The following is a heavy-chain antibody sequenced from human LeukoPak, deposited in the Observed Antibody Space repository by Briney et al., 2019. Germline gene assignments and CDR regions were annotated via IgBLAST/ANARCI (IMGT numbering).Heavy chain of an antibody. D-gene: IGHD1-1*01. J-gene: IGHJ3*02. CDR1: GFTFSSNW. CDR3: ARSSSWTFDI. CDR2: IRQDGSEK. Sequence: GGSLRLSCAASGFTFSSNWMRWVRQAPGKGLEWVANIRQDGSEKYYVDSVKGRFTISRDNAKSSLYLQMNSLRAEDTAVYYCARSSSWTFDIWGQGTMVTVSS. V-gene: IGHV3-7*04.